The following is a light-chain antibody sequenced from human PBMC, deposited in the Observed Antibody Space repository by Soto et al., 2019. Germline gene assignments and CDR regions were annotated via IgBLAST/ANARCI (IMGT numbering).Light chain of an antibody. CDR1: SSDIGNYDY. Sequence: QSVLTQPASVSGSPGQSITISCSGTSSDIGNYDYVAWYQQFPGKTPKLMIYGVSSRPSGVSSRFSGSKSGNTASLTISGLQAEDEADYYCISYTGSSTSYVFGSGTKLTVL. V-gene: IGLV2-14*01. J-gene: IGLJ1*01. CDR3: ISYTGSSTSYV. CDR2: GVS.